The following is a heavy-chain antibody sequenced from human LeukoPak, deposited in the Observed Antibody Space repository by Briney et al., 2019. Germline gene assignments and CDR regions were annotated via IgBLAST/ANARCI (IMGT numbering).Heavy chain of an antibody. V-gene: IGHV1-3*01. J-gene: IGHJ4*02. CDR2: INGGNGNT. CDR1: GYTFTTYA. Sequence: ASVKVSCKASGYTFTTYAMHWVRQAPGQRLEWMGWINGGNGNTKYSQKFQGRVTMTRDTSTSTVYMELSSLRSEDTAVYYCAREPRGIAAATDYWGQGTLVTVSS. CDR3: AREPRGIAAATDY. D-gene: IGHD6-13*01.